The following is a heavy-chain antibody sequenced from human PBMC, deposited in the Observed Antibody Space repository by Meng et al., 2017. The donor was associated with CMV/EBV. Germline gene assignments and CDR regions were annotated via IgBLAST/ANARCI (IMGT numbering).Heavy chain of an antibody. CDR1: GYTFTSYY. V-gene: IGHV1-46*01. CDR3: ARDRVPCSSTSCYLDY. CDR2: INPSGGST. Sequence: ASVKVSCKASGYTFTSYYMHWVRQAPGQGLEWMGIINPSGGSTSYAQKFQGRVTMTRDTSTGTVYMELSSLRSEDTAVYYCARDRVPCSSTSCYLDYWGQGTLVTVSS. J-gene: IGHJ4*02. D-gene: IGHD2-2*01.